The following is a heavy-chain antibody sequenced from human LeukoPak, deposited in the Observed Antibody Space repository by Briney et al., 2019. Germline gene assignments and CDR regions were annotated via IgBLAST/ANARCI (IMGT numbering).Heavy chain of an antibody. D-gene: IGHD5-12*01. CDR3: ARGSGNSGYDDYYYYYGMDV. CDR2: IWYDGSNK. J-gene: IGHJ6*02. Sequence: PGGSLRLSCAASGFTFSSYGMHWVRQAPGKGLEWVAVIWYDGSNKYYADSVEGRFTISRDNSKNTLYLQMNSLRAEDTAVYYCARGSGNSGYDDYYYYYGMDVWGQGTTVTVSS. V-gene: IGHV3-33*01. CDR1: GFTFSSYG.